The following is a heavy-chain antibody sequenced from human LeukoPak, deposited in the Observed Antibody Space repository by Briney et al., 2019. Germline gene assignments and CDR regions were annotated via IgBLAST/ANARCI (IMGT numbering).Heavy chain of an antibody. J-gene: IGHJ4*02. Sequence: ASVKVSCKASGYTFTGYYIHWVRQAPGQGLEWMGWINPNSGGTNYAQKFQGRVTMTRDTSISTAYMELSRLRSDDAAVYYCAKGLLSNPRSRGQQQLYFDYWGQGTLVTVSS. CDR2: INPNSGGT. D-gene: IGHD6-13*01. CDR3: AKGLLSNPRSRGQQQLYFDY. CDR1: GYTFTGYY. V-gene: IGHV1-2*02.